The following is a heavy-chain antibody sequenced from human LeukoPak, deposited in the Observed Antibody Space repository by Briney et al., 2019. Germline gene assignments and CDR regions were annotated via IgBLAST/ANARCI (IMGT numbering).Heavy chain of an antibody. D-gene: IGHD1-26*01. Sequence: PGGSPRLSCAASGFTFSSYGMHWVRQAPGKGLEWVAVIWYDGSNKYYADSVKGRFTISRDNSKNTLYLQMNSLRAEDTAVYYCARAGLLGGSYHDYYYYYMDVWGKGTTVTVSS. CDR1: GFTFSSYG. J-gene: IGHJ6*03. V-gene: IGHV3-33*01. CDR2: IWYDGSNK. CDR3: ARAGLLGGSYHDYYYYYMDV.